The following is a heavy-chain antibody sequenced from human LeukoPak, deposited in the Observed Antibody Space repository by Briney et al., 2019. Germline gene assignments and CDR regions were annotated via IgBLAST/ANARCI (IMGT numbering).Heavy chain of an antibody. CDR2: INVYNGNT. J-gene: IGHJ5*02. CDR1: GYTFTSYG. Sequence: GASVKVSCKASGYTFTSYGINWVRQAPGQGLEWMGWINVYNGNTNNAQKLQGRVTMTEDTSTDTAYMELSSLRSEDTAVYYCATDFKGAATVWFDPWGQGTLVTVSS. D-gene: IGHD2-15*01. CDR3: ATDFKGAATVWFDP. V-gene: IGHV1-18*01.